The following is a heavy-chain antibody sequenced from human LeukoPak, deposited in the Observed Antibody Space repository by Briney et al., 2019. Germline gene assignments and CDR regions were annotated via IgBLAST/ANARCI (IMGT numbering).Heavy chain of an antibody. J-gene: IGHJ5*02. CDR2: VYPSGST. CDR1: GGSISSYY. D-gene: IGHD3-10*01. V-gene: IGHV4-4*07. CDR3: ARWRAYYYGSGSYYNVAYWFDP. Sequence: SETLSLTCTVSGGSISSYYWNWIRQPAGKGLEWIGRVYPSGSTNYNPSLKSRVTMSVDTSKNQFSLKLSSVTAADTAVYYCARWRAYYYGSGSYYNVAYWFDPWGQGTLVTVSS.